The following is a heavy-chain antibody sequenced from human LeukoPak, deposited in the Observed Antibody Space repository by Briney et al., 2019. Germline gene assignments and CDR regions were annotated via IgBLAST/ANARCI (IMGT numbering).Heavy chain of an antibody. V-gene: IGHV3-30*04. CDR3: ARAGSGSYRHDY. D-gene: IGHD3-10*01. J-gene: IGHJ4*02. CDR2: ISYDGSNK. Sequence: PGGSLRLSCAASGFTFSSYAMHWVRQAPGKGLEWVAVISYDGSNKYYADSVKGRFTISRDNSKNTLYLQMNSLRAEDTAVYYCARAGSGSYRHDYWGQGTLVTVSS. CDR1: GFTFSSYA.